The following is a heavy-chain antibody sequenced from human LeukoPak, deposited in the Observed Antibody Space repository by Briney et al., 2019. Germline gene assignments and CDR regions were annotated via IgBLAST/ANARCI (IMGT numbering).Heavy chain of an antibody. CDR1: GGSFSGYY. J-gene: IGHJ5*02. V-gene: IGHV4-34*01. CDR2: SNHSGST. Sequence: SETLSLTCAVYGGSFSGYYWSGIRQPPGKGLDWIGESNHSGSTNYNPSLKSRVTISVDTSKNQFSLKLSSVTAADTAVYYCARGLGFGEFSRWFDPWGQGTLVTVSS. CDR3: ARGLGFGEFSRWFDP. D-gene: IGHD3-10*01.